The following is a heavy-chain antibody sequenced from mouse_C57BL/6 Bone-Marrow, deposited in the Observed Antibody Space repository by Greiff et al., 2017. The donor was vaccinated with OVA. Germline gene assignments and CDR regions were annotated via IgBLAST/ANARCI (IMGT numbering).Heavy chain of an antibody. Sequence: EVKVVESGGGLVQPGGSLSLSCAASGFTFTDYYMSWVRQPPGKALEWLGFIRNKANGYTTEYSASVKGRFTISRDNSQSILYLQMNALRAEDSATYYCARSPTVVAYYFDYWGQGTTLTVSS. CDR1: GFTFTDYY. V-gene: IGHV7-3*01. J-gene: IGHJ2*01. CDR2: IRNKANGYTT. CDR3: ARSPTVVAYYFDY. D-gene: IGHD1-1*01.